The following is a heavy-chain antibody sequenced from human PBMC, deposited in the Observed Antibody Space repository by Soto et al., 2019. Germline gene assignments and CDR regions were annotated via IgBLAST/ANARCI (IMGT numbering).Heavy chain of an antibody. CDR1: GFTFSSYA. D-gene: IGHD6-6*01. CDR2: ISGSGGST. J-gene: IGHJ6*02. V-gene: IGHV3-23*01. Sequence: GSLRPSCAASGFTFSSYAMSWVRQAPGKGLEWVSAISGSGGSTYYADSVKGRFTISRDNSKNTLYPQMNSLRAEDTAVYYCAKRQLSYYGMDVWGQGTTVTVSS. CDR3: AKRQLSYYGMDV.